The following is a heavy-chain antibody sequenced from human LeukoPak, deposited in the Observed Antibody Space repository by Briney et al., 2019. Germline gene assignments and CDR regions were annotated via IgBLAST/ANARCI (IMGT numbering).Heavy chain of an antibody. CDR1: GYIFTNYW. D-gene: IGHD2-15*01. CDR2: IDPSDSET. J-gene: IGHJ4*02. V-gene: IGHV5-51*01. CDR3: ARLPGYCSAGSCYFDY. Sequence: GESLKISCKGSGYIFTNYWIAWVRQMPGQGLERMGIIDPSDSETKYSPSFQGQVTISADKSISTAYLQWSSLKASDTAMYYCARLPGYCSAGSCYFDYWGQGTLVTVSS.